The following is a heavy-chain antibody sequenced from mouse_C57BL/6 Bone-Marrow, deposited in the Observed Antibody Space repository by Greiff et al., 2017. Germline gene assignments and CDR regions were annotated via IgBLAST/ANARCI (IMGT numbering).Heavy chain of an antibody. Sequence: EVQLQQSGPVLVKPGASVQMSCKASGYTFTDSYLNWVKQSHGKSLEWIGVINPYNGGTRYNQKFKGKATLTVDKSSSTAYMELNSLTSEDSAVYYCARDYYGSSPAYWGQGTLGTVSA. D-gene: IGHD1-1*01. CDR2: INPYNGGT. CDR3: ARDYYGSSPAY. CDR1: GYTFTDSY. V-gene: IGHV1-19*01. J-gene: IGHJ3*01.